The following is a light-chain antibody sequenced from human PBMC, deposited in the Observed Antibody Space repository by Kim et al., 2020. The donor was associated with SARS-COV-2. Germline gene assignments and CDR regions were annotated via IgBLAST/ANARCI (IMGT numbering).Light chain of an antibody. CDR2: HAA. CDR3: QQFNSLPRT. CDR1: QDIRNY. V-gene: IGKV1-33*01. J-gene: IGKJ2*01. Sequence: SASVGDRVTITCQASQDIRNYVNWYQQKPGQAPKLLIYHAANWEAGVPARCSGSGSGTHITFSIRSLQPEDIATYYCQQFNSLPRTFGQGTKLEI.